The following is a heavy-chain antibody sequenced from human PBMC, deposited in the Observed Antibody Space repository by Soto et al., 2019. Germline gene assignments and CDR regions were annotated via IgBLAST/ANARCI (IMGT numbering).Heavy chain of an antibody. D-gene: IGHD6-13*01. J-gene: IGHJ1*01. CDR3: ARGLVTIAEAIRGYFLQ. Sequence: ASVKVSCKASGYIFTSYYIHWVRHAPGQGLEWMGVINPNGGNTNYAQKFQGRVILTRDTSTSTVYLELSSLRSEDTAVFYCARGLVTIAEAIRGYFLQWGQGTLVTVSS. CDR1: GYIFTSYY. V-gene: IGHV1-46*01. CDR2: INPNGGNT.